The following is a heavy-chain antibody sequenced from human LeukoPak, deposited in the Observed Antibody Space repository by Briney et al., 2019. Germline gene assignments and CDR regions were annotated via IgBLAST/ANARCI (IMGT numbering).Heavy chain of an antibody. CDR3: ARGDVDTAMVTGY. J-gene: IGHJ4*02. D-gene: IGHD5-18*01. CDR1: GYTFTGYY. V-gene: IGHV1-2*02. Sequence: ASVKVSCKASGYTFTGYYMHWVRQAPGHRLEGMGWINPNSGGTNYAQKFQGRVTMTRDTSISTAYMELSRLRSDDTAVYYCARGDVDTAMVTGYWGQGTLVTVSS. CDR2: INPNSGGT.